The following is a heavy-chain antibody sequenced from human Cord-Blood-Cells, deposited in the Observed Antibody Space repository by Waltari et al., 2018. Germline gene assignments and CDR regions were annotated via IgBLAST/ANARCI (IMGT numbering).Heavy chain of an antibody. CDR1: GVCISSNRYY. Sequence: QLQLQPSGPGLVKPSGTLSITRTGQGVCISSNRYYWGWRSTPTGKGLEWIGSIYYSWSTYYNPSLKSRVTISVDTSKNQFSLKLSSVTAADTAVYYCAREVYKEYSSSSYAFDIWGQGTMVTVSS. CDR2: IYYSWST. V-gene: IGHV4-39*01. D-gene: IGHD6-6*01. J-gene: IGHJ3*02. CDR3: AREVYKEYSSSSYAFDI.